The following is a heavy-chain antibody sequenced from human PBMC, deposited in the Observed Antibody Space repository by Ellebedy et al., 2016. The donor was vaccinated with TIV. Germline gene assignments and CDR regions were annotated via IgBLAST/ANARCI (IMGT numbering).Heavy chain of an antibody. CDR3: ASYGDYSY. D-gene: IGHD4-17*01. Sequence: GESLKISCVASGFSIINYDMHWIRQAPGKGLEWLSYISSSSGTIYYADSVKGRFSISRDNAKNSLYLQMNSLRAEDTAVYHCASYGDYSYWGQGTLVSVSP. J-gene: IGHJ4*02. V-gene: IGHV3-48*01. CDR1: GFSIINYD. CDR2: ISSSSGTI.